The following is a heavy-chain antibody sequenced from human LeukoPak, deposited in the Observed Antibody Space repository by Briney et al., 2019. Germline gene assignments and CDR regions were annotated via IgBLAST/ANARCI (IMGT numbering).Heavy chain of an antibody. J-gene: IGHJ3*02. V-gene: IGHV3-74*01. D-gene: IGHD6-6*01. CDR2: INSDGSTT. CDR1: GFTFSSYW. CDR3: ARGHRPPGHDGFDI. Sequence: GGSLRLSCAASGFTFSSYWMHWVRHAPGKGLVWVSRINSDGSTTNYADSVKGRFTISRDNAKNTLYLQMNSLRAEDTAVYYCARGHRPPGHDGFDIWGQGTMVTVSS.